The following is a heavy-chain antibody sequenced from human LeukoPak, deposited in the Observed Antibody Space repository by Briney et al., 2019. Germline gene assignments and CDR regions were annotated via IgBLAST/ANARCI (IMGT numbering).Heavy chain of an antibody. D-gene: IGHD3-16*02. J-gene: IGHJ4*02. CDR1: GFTFSSYS. V-gene: IGHV3-21*01. CDR2: ISSSSSYI. CDR3: ARATSSYVWGSYRYIDY. Sequence: PGGSLRLSCAASGFTFSSYSMNWVRQAPGKGLEWVSSISSSSSYIYYADSVKGRFTISRDNAKNSLYLQMNSLRAEDTAVYYCARATSSYVWGSYRYIDYWGQGTLVTVSS.